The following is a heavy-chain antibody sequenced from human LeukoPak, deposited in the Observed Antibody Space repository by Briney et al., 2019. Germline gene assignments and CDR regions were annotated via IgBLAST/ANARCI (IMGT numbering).Heavy chain of an antibody. CDR3: ARGPATILYYYYYMDV. V-gene: IGHV3-48*01. CDR2: ISSSSSTI. Sequence: GGSLRLSCAASGFTFSSYSMNWVRQAPGKGLEWVSYISSSSSTIYYADSVKGRFTISRDNAKNSLYLQMNSLRAEDTAVYYCARGPATILYYYYYMDVWGKGTTVTVPS. D-gene: IGHD5-12*01. J-gene: IGHJ6*03. CDR1: GFTFSSYS.